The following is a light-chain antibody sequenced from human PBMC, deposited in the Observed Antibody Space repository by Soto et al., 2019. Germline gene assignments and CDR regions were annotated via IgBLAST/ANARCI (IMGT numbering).Light chain of an antibody. J-gene: IGKJ1*01. Sequence: AIQMTQSPSSLSASVGDRVTITCRASQGIRSELGWYQQKPGKAPKLLIYGASSLQSGVPSRFSGSGSGTDFTLTISNLQTEDFATYFCLQDNEYPRTFGQGTKVEIK. CDR3: LQDNEYPRT. CDR2: GAS. V-gene: IGKV1-6*01. CDR1: QGIRSE.